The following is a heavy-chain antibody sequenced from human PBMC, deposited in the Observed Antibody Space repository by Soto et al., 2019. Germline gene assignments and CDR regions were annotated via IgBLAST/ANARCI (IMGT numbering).Heavy chain of an antibody. V-gene: IGHV5-51*01. J-gene: IGHJ6*02. D-gene: IGHD2-15*01. CDR2: MYPGDSDT. CDR3: ARSLCXGCSCSRPVYYYYGMDV. Sequence: GESLKISFKGFRYSFTTYWFGRVRQIHGNGLEWLGIMYPGDSDTRYSPSFHRQVTTSADKSISTAYLQWSSLKASDTAMYHCARSLCXGCSCSRPVYYYYGMDVWGPGTTVTTSS. CDR1: RYSFTTYW.